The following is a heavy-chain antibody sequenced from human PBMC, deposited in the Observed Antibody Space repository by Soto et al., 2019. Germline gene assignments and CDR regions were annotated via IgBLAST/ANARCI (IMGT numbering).Heavy chain of an antibody. J-gene: IGHJ3*01. D-gene: IGHD1-1*01. Sequence: GGSLRLSCAASGFTFNSYSVNWVRQAPGKGLEWVASISSGSVYTDFADSVKGRFTISRDDVTNSVSLQMDSLRVEDMGIYYCARYDAFKAFDLWGQGTMVTVSS. CDR1: GFTFNSYS. V-gene: IGHV3-21*01. CDR3: ARYDAFKAFDL. CDR2: ISSGSVYT.